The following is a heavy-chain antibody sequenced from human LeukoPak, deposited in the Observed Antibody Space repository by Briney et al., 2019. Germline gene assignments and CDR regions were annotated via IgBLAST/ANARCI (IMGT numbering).Heavy chain of an antibody. D-gene: IGHD4-17*01. Sequence: GRSLRLSCAASGFTFSSYGMHWVRQAPGKGLEWVSVIWYDGSYKYYTDSVRGRFTISRDNSKNTLYLQMSSLRADDTAVYYCAKGLSTVTSRDWYFDLWGRGTLVTVSS. J-gene: IGHJ2*01. CDR1: GFTFSSYG. CDR3: AKGLSTVTSRDWYFDL. CDR2: IWYDGSYK. V-gene: IGHV3-33*06.